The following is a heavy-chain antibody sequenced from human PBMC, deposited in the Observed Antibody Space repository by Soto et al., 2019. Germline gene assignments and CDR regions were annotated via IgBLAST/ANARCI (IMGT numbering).Heavy chain of an antibody. CDR2: IWYDGSNK. V-gene: IGHV3-33*01. CDR3: ARDLYYGSGSYRTYYYYVMDV. J-gene: IGHJ6*02. Sequence: QVQMVESGGDVVQPGRSLRLSCAASGFTFSSYGMHWVRQAPGKGLEWVAVIWYDGSNKYYADSVKGRFTISRDNCKNTLYLQMNSLRAEDTAVYYCARDLYYGSGSYRTYYYYVMDVWGQGTTVTVSS. CDR1: GFTFSSYG. D-gene: IGHD3-10*01.